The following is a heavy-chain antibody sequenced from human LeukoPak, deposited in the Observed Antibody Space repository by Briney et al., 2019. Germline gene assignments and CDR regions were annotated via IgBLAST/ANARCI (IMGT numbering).Heavy chain of an antibody. J-gene: IGHJ4*02. CDR2: IYSGGST. D-gene: IGHD5-18*01. CDR3: ASQSDGGYSYGYYFDY. CDR1: GFTFSSNY. Sequence: GGSLRLSCAASGFTFSSNYMSWVRQAPGKGLEWVSVIYSGGSTYYADSVKGRFTISRDNSKNTLYLRMNSLRAEDTAVYYCASQSDGGYSYGYYFDYWGQGTLVTVSS. V-gene: IGHV3-53*01.